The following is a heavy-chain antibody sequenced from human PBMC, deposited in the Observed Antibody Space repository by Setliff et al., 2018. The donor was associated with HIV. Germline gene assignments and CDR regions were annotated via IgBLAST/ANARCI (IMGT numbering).Heavy chain of an antibody. D-gene: IGHD3-10*01. CDR3: ARAFGSGSYRWFDP. CDR2: IYTSGSS. CDR1: GGSISSDSYY. J-gene: IGHJ5*02. Sequence: KSSETLSLTCTVSGGSISSDSYYWSWIRQPAGKGLEWIGRIYTSGSSNYNPSLKSRVTISVDTSKNQFSLKLSSVTAADTAVYYCARAFGSGSYRWFDPWGQGTLVTVSS. V-gene: IGHV4-61*02.